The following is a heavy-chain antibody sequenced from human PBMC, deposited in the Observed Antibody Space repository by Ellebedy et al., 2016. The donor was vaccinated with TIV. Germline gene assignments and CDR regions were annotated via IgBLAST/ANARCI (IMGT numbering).Heavy chain of an antibody. CDR3: VRGANYDPYYFDY. D-gene: IGHD1-7*01. J-gene: IGHJ4*02. CDR2: VYRTGST. CDR1: GGSIISGTYY. Sequence: SETLSLXXNVSGGSIISGTYYWTWIRQPAGKGLEWVGRVYRTGSTNYSPSLKSRVTISVDTSNNQFSLKLTSVTAADSAVYYCVRGANYDPYYFDYWGQGALVTVSS. V-gene: IGHV4-61*02.